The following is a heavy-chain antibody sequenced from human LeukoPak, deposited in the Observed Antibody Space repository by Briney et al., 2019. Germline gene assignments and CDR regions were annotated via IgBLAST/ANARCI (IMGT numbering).Heavy chain of an antibody. CDR1: GFTFSSYW. CDR2: IKQDGSEK. Sequence: GGSLRLSCAASGFTFSSYWMSWVRQAPGKGLEWVANIKQDGSEKYYVDSVKGRFTISRDNAKNSLYLQMNSLRAEDTAVYYCARDIMITFGGVPDYWGQGTLVTVSS. J-gene: IGHJ4*02. V-gene: IGHV3-7*01. D-gene: IGHD3-16*01. CDR3: ARDIMITFGGVPDY.